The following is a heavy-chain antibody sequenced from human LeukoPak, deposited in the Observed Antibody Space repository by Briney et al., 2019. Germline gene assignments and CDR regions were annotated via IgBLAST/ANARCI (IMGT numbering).Heavy chain of an antibody. CDR1: GFTFSSYG. D-gene: IGHD3-10*01. J-gene: IGHJ5*02. CDR3: AAWISYYYGSGKP. Sequence: AGGSLRLSCAASGFTFSSYGMHWVRQAPGKGLEWVAVIWYDGSNKYYADSVKGRFTISRDNSKNTLYLQMNSLRAEDTAVYYCAAWISYYYGSGKPWGQGTLVTVSS. V-gene: IGHV3-33*01. CDR2: IWYDGSNK.